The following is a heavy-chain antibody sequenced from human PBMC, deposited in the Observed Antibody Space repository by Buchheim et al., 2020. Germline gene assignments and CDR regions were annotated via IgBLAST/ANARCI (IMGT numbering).Heavy chain of an antibody. CDR3: ARGSTMVQGVIYYYYGMDV. CDR2: MNPNSGNT. D-gene: IGHD3-10*01. Sequence: QVQLVQSGAEVKKPGASVKVSCKASGYTFTSYDINWVRQATGQGLEWMGWMNPNSGNTGYAQKFQGRVTMTRNTSISTASMELSSLRSEDTAVYYCARGSTMVQGVIYYYYGMDVWGQGTT. CDR1: GYTFTSYD. J-gene: IGHJ6*02. V-gene: IGHV1-8*01.